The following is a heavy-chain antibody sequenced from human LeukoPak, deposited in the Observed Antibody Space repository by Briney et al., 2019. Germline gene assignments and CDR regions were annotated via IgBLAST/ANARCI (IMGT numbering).Heavy chain of an antibody. J-gene: IGHJ4*02. Sequence: PSETLSLTCTVSGGSISSRSYYWGWIRQHPGKGLEWIGYIFYSRTTDYNPSLKGRATISVDASKNQISLTLRSVTAADTAVYYCARGGGDFDYWGQGRLVTVSS. CDR1: GGSISSRSYY. V-gene: IGHV4-31*03. CDR2: IFYSRTT. D-gene: IGHD3-16*01. CDR3: ARGGGDFDY.